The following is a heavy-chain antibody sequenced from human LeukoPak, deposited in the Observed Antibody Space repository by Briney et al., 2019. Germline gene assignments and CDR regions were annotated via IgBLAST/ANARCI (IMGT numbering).Heavy chain of an antibody. Sequence: GGSLRLSCAASGFSFTSYSMHWVRQTPDKGLEWVALISFDGKNILYADSVQGRFSISRDIASNTLYLQMNALRPEDTAVYYCARDRVQMWSFVGTFDSWGQGSLVTVSS. CDR1: GFSFTSYS. V-gene: IGHV3-30*04. CDR2: ISFDGKNI. J-gene: IGHJ4*02. CDR3: ARDRVQMWSFVGTFDS. D-gene: IGHD2-21*01.